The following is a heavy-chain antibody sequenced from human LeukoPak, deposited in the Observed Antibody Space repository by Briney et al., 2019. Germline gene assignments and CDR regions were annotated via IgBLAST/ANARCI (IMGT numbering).Heavy chain of an antibody. CDR3: AKEGRSLQTY. D-gene: IGHD5-24*01. CDR2: IKEDGTET. Sequence: QAGGSLRLSCAASGFMFSSNWMSWVRLAPGKGLEWVANIKEDGTETYYVDSVKGRFTISRDNAKNSLYLQMNGLRVEDTAVYYCAKEGRSLQTYWGQGTLVTVSS. CDR1: GFMFSSNW. J-gene: IGHJ4*02. V-gene: IGHV3-7*03.